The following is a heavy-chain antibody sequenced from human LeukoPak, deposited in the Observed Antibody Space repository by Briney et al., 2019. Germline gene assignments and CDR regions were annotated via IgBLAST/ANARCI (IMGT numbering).Heavy chain of an antibody. J-gene: IGHJ6*02. CDR1: GFTFSDYY. CDR2: ISSSGSTI. CDR3: ARKRGAAGNFYYYYYGMDV. V-gene: IGHV3-11*01. Sequence: PGGSLRLSCAASGFTFSDYYMSWIRQAPGKGLEWVSYISSSGSTIYYADSVKGRFTISRDNAKNSLYLQMNSLRAEDTAVYYCARKRGAAGNFYYYYYGMDVWGQGTTVTVSS. D-gene: IGHD6-13*01.